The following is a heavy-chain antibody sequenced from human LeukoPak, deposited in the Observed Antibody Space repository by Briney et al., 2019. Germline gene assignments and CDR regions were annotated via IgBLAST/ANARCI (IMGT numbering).Heavy chain of an antibody. V-gene: IGHV1-18*01. Sequence: GASVKVSCRTSGYTFTDNGISWVRQTAAQGLEWMGWINAFSGLTDYAPKFRDRVTLTTDSSTSTAYMELRSLRSDDTAVYYCVRYRVTFGSIIPFNYGMDVWGQGTTVTVSS. J-gene: IGHJ6*02. CDR1: GYTFTDNG. CDR3: VRYRVTFGSIIPFNYGMDV. CDR2: INAFSGLT. D-gene: IGHD3-16*01.